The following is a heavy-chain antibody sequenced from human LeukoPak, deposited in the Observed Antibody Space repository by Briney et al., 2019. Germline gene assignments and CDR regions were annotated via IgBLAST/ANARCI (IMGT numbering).Heavy chain of an antibody. V-gene: IGHV4-38-2*02. Sequence: KASETLSLTCSVSGYSIGSGYDWAWIRQPPGKGLEWIGSINYSGRPYYNPSLKSRVTISVDTSKNQFSLKMTSVTAADTAVYYCARAVAGTYYWGLGTLVTVSS. D-gene: IGHD6-19*01. CDR2: INYSGRP. J-gene: IGHJ4*02. CDR1: GYSIGSGYD. CDR3: ARAVAGTYY.